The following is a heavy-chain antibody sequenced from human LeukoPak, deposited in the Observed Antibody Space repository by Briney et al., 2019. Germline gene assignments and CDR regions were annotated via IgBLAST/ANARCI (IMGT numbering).Heavy chain of an antibody. CDR2: IYYSGST. V-gene: IGHV4-39*07. D-gene: IGHD6-13*01. CDR3: ARDQISSRFDP. CDR1: GGSISSSSYY. Sequence: SETLSLTCTVSGGSISSSSYYWGWIRQPPGKGLGWIGSIYYSGSTYYNPSLKSRVTISVDTSKNQFSLKLSSVTAADTAVYYCARDQISSRFDPWGQGTLVTVSS. J-gene: IGHJ5*02.